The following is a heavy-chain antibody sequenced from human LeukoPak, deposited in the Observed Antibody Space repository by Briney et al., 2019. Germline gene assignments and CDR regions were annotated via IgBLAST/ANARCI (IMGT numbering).Heavy chain of an antibody. CDR3: AKVEWSSSGALDY. V-gene: IGHV3-23*01. J-gene: IGHJ4*02. D-gene: IGHD6-25*01. CDR1: GFTFSSYA. Sequence: HSGGSLRLSCTASGFTFSSYAMSWVRQAPGKGLEWVSAISGSGGSTYYADSVKGRFSISRDDSKNTLYLQMNSLRVEDTAIYYCAKVEWSSSGALDYWGQGTLVSVSS. CDR2: ISGSGGST.